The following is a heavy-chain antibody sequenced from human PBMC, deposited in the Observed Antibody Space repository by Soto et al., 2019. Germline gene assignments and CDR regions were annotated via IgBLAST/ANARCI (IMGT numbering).Heavy chain of an antibody. CDR3: AREESSLLWFGEPQSSIAFDI. D-gene: IGHD3-10*01. J-gene: IGHJ3*02. V-gene: IGHV4-61*02. CDR2: IYTSGST. CDR1: GGSISSGDYY. Sequence: SETLSLTCTVSGGSISSGDYYWSWIRQPAGKGLEWIGRIYTSGSTNYNPSLKSRVTMSVDTSKNQFSLKLSSVTAADPAVYYCAREESSLLWFGEPQSSIAFDIWGQGTMVTVSS.